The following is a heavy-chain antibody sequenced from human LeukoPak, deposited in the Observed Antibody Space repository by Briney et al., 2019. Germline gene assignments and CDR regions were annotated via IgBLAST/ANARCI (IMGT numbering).Heavy chain of an antibody. J-gene: IGHJ5*02. Sequence: SETLSLTCAVYGGSFSGYYWSWIRQPPGKGLEWIGEINHSGSTNYNPSLKSRVTISVDTSKNQFSPKLSSVTAADTAVYYCAPRGYYDSSPWGQGTLVTVSS. CDR1: GGSFSGYY. V-gene: IGHV4-34*01. CDR2: INHSGST. D-gene: IGHD3-22*01. CDR3: APRGYYDSSP.